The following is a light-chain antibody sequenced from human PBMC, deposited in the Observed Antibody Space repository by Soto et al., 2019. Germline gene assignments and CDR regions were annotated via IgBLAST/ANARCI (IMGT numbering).Light chain of an antibody. CDR1: SSDVGGYNY. CDR3: SSYAGSNNLGV. J-gene: IGLJ1*01. CDR2: EVS. Sequence: SALTQPPSASGSPGQSVTISCTGTSSDVGGYNYVSWYQQHPGKAPKLMLYEVSKRPSGVPDRFSGSKSGNTASLTVSGLQAEDEADYYCSSYAGSNNLGVFGTGTKLTVL. V-gene: IGLV2-8*01.